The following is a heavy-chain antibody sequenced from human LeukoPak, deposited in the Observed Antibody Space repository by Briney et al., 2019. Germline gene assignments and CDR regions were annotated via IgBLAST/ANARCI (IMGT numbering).Heavy chain of an antibody. CDR3: AKESHYDSSGYYYSDS. Sequence: PGGSLRLSCAASGFTFSSYAMSWVRQAPGKGLEWVSSLSGSGGSTYYTDSVKGRFTISRDNSKNTLYLQMNSLRAEDTAVYYCAKESHYDSSGYYYSDSWGQGTLVTVSS. CDR1: GFTFSSYA. D-gene: IGHD3-22*01. J-gene: IGHJ4*02. V-gene: IGHV3-23*01. CDR2: LSGSGGST.